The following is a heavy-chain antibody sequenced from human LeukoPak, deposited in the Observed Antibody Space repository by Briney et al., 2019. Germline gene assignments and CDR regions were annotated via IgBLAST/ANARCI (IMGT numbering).Heavy chain of an antibody. Sequence: GGSLRLSCAVSGFTFSNYAMHWVRQAPGKGLEWVAFIRSDGSNKYYADSVKGRFTISRDNSKNTVYLHMNSLRVDDTAVYYCARETFTIPFDYWGQGTLVTVSS. CDR3: ARETFTIPFDY. CDR1: GFTFSNYA. D-gene: IGHD5-24*01. J-gene: IGHJ4*02. V-gene: IGHV3-30*02. CDR2: IRSDGSNK.